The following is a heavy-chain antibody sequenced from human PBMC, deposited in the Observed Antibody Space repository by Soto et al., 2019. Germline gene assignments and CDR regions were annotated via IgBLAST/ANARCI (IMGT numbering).Heavy chain of an antibody. CDR1: GFTFSSYA. CDR3: AKDHVEMATITSTYFDY. J-gene: IGHJ4*02. CDR2: ISGSGGST. Sequence: PGGSLRLSCAASGFTFSSYAMSWVRQAPGKGLEWVSAISGSGGSTYYADSVKGRFTISRDNSKNTLYLQMNSLRAEDTAVYYCAKDHVEMATITSTYFDYWGQGTLVTVSS. D-gene: IGHD5-12*01. V-gene: IGHV3-23*01.